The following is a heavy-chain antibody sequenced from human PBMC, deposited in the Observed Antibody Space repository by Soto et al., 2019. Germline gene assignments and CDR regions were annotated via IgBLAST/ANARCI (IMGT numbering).Heavy chain of an antibody. Sequence: ASVKVSCKASGYTFTGYYMHWVRQAPGQGLEWMGWINPNSGGTNYAQKFQGWVTMTRDTSISTAYMELSRPRSDDTAVYYCARAAHFPLSYYMDVWGKGTTVTVSS. J-gene: IGHJ6*03. V-gene: IGHV1-2*04. CDR3: ARAAHFPLSYYMDV. CDR1: GYTFTGYY. CDR2: INPNSGGT.